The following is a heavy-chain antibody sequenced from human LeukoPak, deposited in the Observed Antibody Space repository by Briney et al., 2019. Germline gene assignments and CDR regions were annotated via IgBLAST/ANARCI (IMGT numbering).Heavy chain of an antibody. V-gene: IGHV3-73*01. CDR1: GFTFSGSA. CDR3: TRGGYGDSDFDY. D-gene: IGHD4-17*01. CDR2: IRSKANSYAA. J-gene: IGHJ4*02. Sequence: PGGSLRLSCAASGFTFSGSAMHWVRQASGKGLEWVGRIRSKANSYAAAYAASVKGRFTISRDDSKNTAYLQMNSLKTEDTAVYYCTRGGYGDSDFDYWGQGTLVTVSS.